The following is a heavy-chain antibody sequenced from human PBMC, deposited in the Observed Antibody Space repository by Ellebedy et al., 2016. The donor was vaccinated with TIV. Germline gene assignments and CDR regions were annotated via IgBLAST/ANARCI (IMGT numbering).Heavy chain of an antibody. D-gene: IGHD3-10*01. CDR3: ARENYGPDYYFDY. CDR2: ISGSGEST. V-gene: IGHV3-23*01. Sequence: GESLKISCAVSGFTFSNYVMSWVRQAPGRGLEWVSVISGSGESTYYADSVKGRFTISRDTSKNTLYLQMNSLRAEDTAVYYCARENYGPDYYFDYWGQGTLVTVSS. J-gene: IGHJ4*02. CDR1: GFTFSNYV.